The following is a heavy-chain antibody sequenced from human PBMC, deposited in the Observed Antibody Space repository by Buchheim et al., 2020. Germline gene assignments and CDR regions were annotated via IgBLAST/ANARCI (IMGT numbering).Heavy chain of an antibody. V-gene: IGHV4-34*01. CDR1: GGSFSGYY. CDR3: ARRGYSYGYSHGMDV. Sequence: QVQLQQWGAGLLKPSETLSLTCAVYGGSFSGYYWSWIRQPPGKGLEWIGEINHSGSTNYNPSLKSRVTISVDTSKNKFPLKLSSVTAADTAVYYCARRGYSYGYSHGMDVWGQGTT. D-gene: IGHD5-18*01. CDR2: INHSGST. J-gene: IGHJ6*02.